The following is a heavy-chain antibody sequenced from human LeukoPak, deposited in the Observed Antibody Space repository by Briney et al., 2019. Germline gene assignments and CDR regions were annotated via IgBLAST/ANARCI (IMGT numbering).Heavy chain of an antibody. CDR3: AKDGTIGYMPSGRQLDY. Sequence: GGSLRLSCAASGFTFSSYAMSWVRQAPGKGLEWVSAISGSGGSTYYADSVKGRFTISRDKSKNTLYLQMNSLRAEDTAVYYCAKDGTIGYMPSGRQLDYWGQGTLVTVSS. CDR1: GFTFSSYA. V-gene: IGHV3-23*01. D-gene: IGHD3-10*01. J-gene: IGHJ4*02. CDR2: ISGSGGST.